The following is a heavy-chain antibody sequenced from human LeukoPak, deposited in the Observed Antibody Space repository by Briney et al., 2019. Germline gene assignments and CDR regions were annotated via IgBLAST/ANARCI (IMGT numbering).Heavy chain of an antibody. D-gene: IGHD2-15*01. V-gene: IGHV4-34*01. CDR2: INHSGST. CDR1: GGSFSGYY. Sequence: SETLSLTCAVYGGSFSGYYWSWVRQPPGKGLEWSGEINHSGSTNYNPSLKSRVTISVDTSKNQFSLKLSSVTAADTAVYYCARGVELGYCSGGSCSNDYWGQGTLVTVSS. CDR3: ARGVELGYCSGGSCSNDY. J-gene: IGHJ4*02.